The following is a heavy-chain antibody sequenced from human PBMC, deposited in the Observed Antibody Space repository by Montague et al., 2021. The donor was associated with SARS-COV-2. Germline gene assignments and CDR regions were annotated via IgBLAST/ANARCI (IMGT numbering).Heavy chain of an antibody. CDR3: AKDLVLRAARPDTLDV. Sequence: SLRLSCAASGFTFSSYSVNWVRQAPGKGLEWISYISSSTNIIYYADSVKGRFTISRDNARNPLYLQMNSLRVDDTAVYYCAKDLVLRAARPDTLDVWGQGTVVTVS. CDR2: ISSSTNII. CDR1: GFTFSSYS. D-gene: IGHD6-6*01. V-gene: IGHV3-48*04. J-gene: IGHJ3*01.